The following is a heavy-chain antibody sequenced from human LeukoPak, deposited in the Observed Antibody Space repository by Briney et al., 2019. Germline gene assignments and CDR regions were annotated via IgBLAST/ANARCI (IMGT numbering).Heavy chain of an antibody. D-gene: IGHD5-18*01. CDR3: AKDFGSYGFAY. Sequence: PGGSLRLSCAASGFTFSSYGMHWVRQAPGKGLEWVAVISYDGSNRYYADSVKGRFTISRDNSKNTLYLQMNSLRAEDTAVYYCAKDFGSYGFAYWGQGTLVTVSS. J-gene: IGHJ4*02. CDR1: GFTFSSYG. V-gene: IGHV3-30*18. CDR2: ISYDGSNR.